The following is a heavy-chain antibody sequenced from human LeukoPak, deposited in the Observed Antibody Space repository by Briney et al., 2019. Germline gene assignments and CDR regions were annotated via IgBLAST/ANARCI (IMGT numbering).Heavy chain of an antibody. CDR3: ARMLERYFDY. J-gene: IGHJ4*02. D-gene: IGHD1-1*01. Sequence: GGSLRLSCAGSRFTFNTYSMNWVRQAPGKGLEWVSYISSGSSTIYYADSVKGRFTISRDNAKNSLYLQMNSLSDEDTAVYYCARMLERYFDYWGQGTLVTVSS. V-gene: IGHV3-48*02. CDR2: ISSGSSTI. CDR1: RFTFNTYS.